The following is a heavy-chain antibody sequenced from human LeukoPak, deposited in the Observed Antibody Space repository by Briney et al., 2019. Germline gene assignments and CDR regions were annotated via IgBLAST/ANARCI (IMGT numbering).Heavy chain of an antibody. J-gene: IGHJ4*02. D-gene: IGHD3-22*01. CDR1: GGSISSYY. CDR3: ARVTGYMIEDYFDY. Sequence: PSETLSLTCTVSGGSISSYYWGWIRQPPGKGLEWIGSIYYSGSTYYNPSLKSRVTISVDTSKNQFSLKLSSVTAADTALYFCARVTGYMIEDYFDYWGQGTLVTVSS. V-gene: IGHV4-39*07. CDR2: IYYSGST.